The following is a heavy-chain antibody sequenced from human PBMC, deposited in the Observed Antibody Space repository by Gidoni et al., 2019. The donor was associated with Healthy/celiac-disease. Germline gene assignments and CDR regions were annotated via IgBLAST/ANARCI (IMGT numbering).Heavy chain of an antibody. CDR2: VSYDGRSK. CDR1: RFTFSSYG. J-gene: IGHJ5*02. CDR3: AKSNAQQVERDWFDP. D-gene: IGHD6-13*01. Sequence: QVQLVESGGGVVQPGRSLSLSCVASRFTFSSYGMHWVRPAPGKGLEWVAVVSYDGRSKYYADSVKGRFTISRDNSKNTLYLQMNSLRADYTAVYYCAKSNAQQVERDWFDPWGQGTLVTVSS. V-gene: IGHV3-30*18.